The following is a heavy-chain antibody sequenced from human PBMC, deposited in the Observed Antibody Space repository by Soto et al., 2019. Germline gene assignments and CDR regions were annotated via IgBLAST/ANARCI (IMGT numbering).Heavy chain of an antibody. J-gene: IGHJ3*02. CDR2: IYYSGST. CDR3: ARRNSKDSSGYYYFADAFYI. D-gene: IGHD3-22*01. V-gene: IGHV4-39*01. Sequence: PSETLSLTCTVSGGSISSSSYYWGWIRQPPGKGLEWIGSIYYSGSTYYNPSLKSRVTISVDTSKNQFSLKLSSVTAADTAVYYCARRNSKDSSGYYYFADAFYIWGQGTMVTVSS. CDR1: GGSISSSSYY.